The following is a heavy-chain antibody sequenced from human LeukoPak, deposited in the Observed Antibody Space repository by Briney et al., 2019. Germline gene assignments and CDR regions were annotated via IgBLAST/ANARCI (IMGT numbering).Heavy chain of an antibody. CDR1: GGSFSSYY. V-gene: IGHV4-34*01. CDR3: AGGAQDPFDY. J-gene: IGHJ4*02. Sequence: SETLSLTCAVYGGSFSSYYWSWIRQPPGKGLEWIGETNPSGSTNYNPSLKSRVTISVDTSNKQFSLRLSSVTAADTAVYYCAGGAQDPFDYWGQGTLVTVSS. CDR2: TNPSGST.